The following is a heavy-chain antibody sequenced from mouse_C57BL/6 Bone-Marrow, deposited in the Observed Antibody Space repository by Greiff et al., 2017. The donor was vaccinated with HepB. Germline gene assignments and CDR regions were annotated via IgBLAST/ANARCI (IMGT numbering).Heavy chain of an antibody. J-gene: IGHJ1*03. CDR1: GISITTGNYR. CDR2: IYYSGTI. D-gene: IGHD1-1*01. V-gene: IGHV3-5*01. Sequence: EVQLQESGPGLVKPSQTVFLTCTVTGISITTGNYRWSWLRQFPGNKLEWIGYIYYSGTITYNPSLTSRTTITRDTPKNQFFLEMNSLTAEDTATYYCAREITTVVARYFDVWGTGTTVTVSS. CDR3: AREITTVVARYFDV.